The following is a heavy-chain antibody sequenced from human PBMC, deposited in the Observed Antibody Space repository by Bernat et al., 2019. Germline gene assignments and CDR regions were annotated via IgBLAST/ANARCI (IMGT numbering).Heavy chain of an antibody. Sequence: QVQLVESGGGVVQPGRSLRLSCAASGFTFSDNGMHWVHQAPGKGLEWVAVIWHDGSNENYAESVKGRFTISRDNSESTLYLQMNSLRAEDSALYDCAREHIVGSTRGFDYWGQGTLVTVSS. CDR1: GFTFSDNG. CDR3: AREHIVGSTRGFDY. J-gene: IGHJ4*02. D-gene: IGHD1-26*01. V-gene: IGHV3-33*01. CDR2: IWHDGSNE.